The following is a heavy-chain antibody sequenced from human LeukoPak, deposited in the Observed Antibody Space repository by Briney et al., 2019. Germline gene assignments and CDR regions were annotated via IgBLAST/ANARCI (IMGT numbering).Heavy chain of an antibody. Sequence: PSETLSLTCTVSGGSISSYYWSWIRQPPGKGLEWIGEINHSGSTNYNPSLKSRVTISGDTSKNQFSLNLSSVTAADTAVYYCARGRRRSSGWSFDYWGQGTLVTVSS. V-gene: IGHV4-34*01. D-gene: IGHD6-19*01. CDR2: INHSGST. CDR1: GGSISSYY. CDR3: ARGRRRSSGWSFDY. J-gene: IGHJ4*02.